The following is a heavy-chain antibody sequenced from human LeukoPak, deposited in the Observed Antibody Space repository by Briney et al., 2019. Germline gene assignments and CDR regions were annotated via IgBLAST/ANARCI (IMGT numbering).Heavy chain of an antibody. CDR1: GGSISSSSYS. Sequence: PSETLSLTCTVSGGSISSSSYSWGWIRQPPGKGLEWIGSIYDSGSTDYSPSLRSPFTMSVHTSKTPFSLKLSPAPAAAPALYCCARGQIIVVSITGRSYYFDYWRGGT. V-gene: IGHV4-39*01. CDR3: ARGQIIVVSITGRSYYFDY. CDR2: IYDSGST. D-gene: IGHD3-22*01. J-gene: IGHJ4*02.